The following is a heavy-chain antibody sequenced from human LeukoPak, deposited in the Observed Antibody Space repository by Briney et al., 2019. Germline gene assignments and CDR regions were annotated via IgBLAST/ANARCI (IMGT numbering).Heavy chain of an antibody. Sequence: GGSLRLSCAASGFTFSSYEMNWVRQAPGKGLEWVSYISSSGSTIYYADSVKGRFTISRDNAKNSLYLQMNSLRAEDTAVYYCARADCGSTYYFDYWGQGTLVTVSS. V-gene: IGHV3-48*03. CDR3: ARADCGSTYYFDY. CDR1: GFTFSSYE. CDR2: ISSSGSTI. D-gene: IGHD3-10*01. J-gene: IGHJ4*02.